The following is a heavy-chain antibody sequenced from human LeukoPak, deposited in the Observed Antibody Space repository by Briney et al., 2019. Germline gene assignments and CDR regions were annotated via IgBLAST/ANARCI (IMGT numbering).Heavy chain of an antibody. CDR2: IWSDGSNK. J-gene: IGHJ4*02. CDR1: GFTFSYYA. V-gene: IGHV3-33*01. D-gene: IGHD3-10*01. Sequence: GRSLRLTCSASGFTFSYYAIHWVRKAPGKGLEWVALIWSDGSNKYYADSVKGRITISRDNSKNTVYLQMNSLRDEDTAVYYCARELFSSGSCPDGWGQGTLVTVSS. CDR3: ARELFSSGSCPDG.